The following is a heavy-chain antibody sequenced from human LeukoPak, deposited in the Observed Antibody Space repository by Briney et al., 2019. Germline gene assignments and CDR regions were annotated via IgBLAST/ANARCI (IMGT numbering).Heavy chain of an antibody. CDR1: GFTFSSYG. D-gene: IGHD3-22*01. V-gene: IGHV3-30*03. J-gene: IGHJ4*02. CDR3: AVEGYYYYDSSAYDY. CDR2: ISYDGSNK. Sequence: QPGRSLRLPCAASGFTFSSYGMHWVRQAPGKGLEWVAVISYDGSNKYYADSVKGRFTISRDNSKNTLYLQMNSLRAEDTAVYYCAVEGYYYYDSSAYDYWGQGTLVTVSS.